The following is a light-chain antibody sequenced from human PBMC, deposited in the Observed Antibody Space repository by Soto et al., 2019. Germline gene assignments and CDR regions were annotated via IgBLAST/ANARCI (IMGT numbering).Light chain of an antibody. Sequence: EIVLTQSPATLSVSPGERATLSCRASQSVNIYLDWYQQRPGQAPRLLIFGASYRAAGIPDRFSGSGSGTDLTLAISRVESEDFAVYYCQQYLSLPITFGQGTRLEIK. J-gene: IGKJ5*01. CDR3: QQYLSLPIT. CDR1: QSVNIY. CDR2: GAS. V-gene: IGKV3-20*01.